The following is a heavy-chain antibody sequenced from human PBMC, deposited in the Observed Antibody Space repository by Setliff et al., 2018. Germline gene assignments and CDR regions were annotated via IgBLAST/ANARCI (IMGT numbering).Heavy chain of an antibody. V-gene: IGHV1-3*01. Sequence: RASVKVSCKASGYTFSSYSMHWVRQAPGQRLEWMGWINAANENTQYSKKFQGRLTITRDTSANTAYMELSSLRSEDTALYYCARYNWNTNWFDPWGQGTLVTVSS. CDR3: ARYNWNTNWFDP. CDR1: GYTFSSYS. J-gene: IGHJ5*02. CDR2: INAANENT. D-gene: IGHD1-20*01.